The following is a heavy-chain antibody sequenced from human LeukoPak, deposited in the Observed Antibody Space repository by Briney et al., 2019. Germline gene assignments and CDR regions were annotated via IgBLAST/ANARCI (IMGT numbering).Heavy chain of an antibody. V-gene: IGHV3-23*01. CDR1: GFTFSSYA. CDR2: ISGSGGST. CDR3: ARESVEFRGLGRLRKNYGMDV. J-gene: IGHJ6*02. Sequence: QPGGSLRLSCAASGFTFSSYAMSWVRQAPGKGLEWVSAISGSGGSTYYADSVKGRFTISRDNSKNTLYFQMNSLRAEDTAVYYCARESVEFRGLGRLRKNYGMDVWGQGTTVTVSS.